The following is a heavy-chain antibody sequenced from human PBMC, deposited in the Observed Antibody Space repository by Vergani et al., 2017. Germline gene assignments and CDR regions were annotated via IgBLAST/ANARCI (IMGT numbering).Heavy chain of an antibody. CDR2: INHSGNT. CDR3: ARGLVVVPAAMAY. J-gene: IGHJ4*02. CDR1: GGSFSGYY. V-gene: IGHV4-34*01. D-gene: IGHD2-2*01. Sequence: QVQLQQWGAGLLKPSETLCLTCAVYGGSFSGYYWSWIRQPPGKGLEWIGEINHSGNTNYNPSLKSRVTISVDTSKNQFSLKLSSVTAADTAVYYCARGLVVVPAAMAYWDQGTLVSVSA.